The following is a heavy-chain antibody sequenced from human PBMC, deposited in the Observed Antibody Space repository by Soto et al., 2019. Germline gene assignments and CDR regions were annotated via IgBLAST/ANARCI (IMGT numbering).Heavy chain of an antibody. D-gene: IGHD1-26*01. CDR1: GYTFTGYY. CDR3: ARDAAFGVGATTGGMDV. CDR2: INPNSGGT. V-gene: IGHV1-2*02. Sequence: ASVKVSCKASGYTFTGYYMHWVRQAPGQGLEWMGWINPNSGGTNYAQKFQGRVTMTRDTSISTAYMELSRLRSDDTAVYYCARDAAFGVGATTGGMDVWGQGTTVTVSS. J-gene: IGHJ6*01.